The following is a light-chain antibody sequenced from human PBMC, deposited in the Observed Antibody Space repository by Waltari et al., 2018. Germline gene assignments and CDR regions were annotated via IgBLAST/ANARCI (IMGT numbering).Light chain of an antibody. Sequence: EIVLTQFPGTLSSSPGERASLPSRASQSVSSSYLAWYQQKPGQAPRLLIYGASSRATGIPDRFSGSGSGTDFTLTISRLEPEDFAVYYCQQYCSSPYTFGQGTKLEIK. V-gene: IGKV3-20*01. CDR1: QSVSSSY. J-gene: IGKJ2*01. CDR3: QQYCSSPYT. CDR2: GAS.